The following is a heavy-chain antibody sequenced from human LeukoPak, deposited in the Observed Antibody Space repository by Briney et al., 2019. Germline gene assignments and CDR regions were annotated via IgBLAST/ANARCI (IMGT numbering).Heavy chain of an antibody. CDR2: INPNSGGT. D-gene: IGHD1-1*01. Sequence: GASVKVSCKASGYTFTGYYMHWVRQAPGQGLEWMGWINPNSGGTNYAQKFQGRVTMTRDTSISTAYMELSRLRSDDTAVYYCAREVSTAPSYGDYFDYWGQGTLVTVSS. V-gene: IGHV1-2*02. CDR3: AREVSTAPSYGDYFDY. CDR1: GYTFTGYY. J-gene: IGHJ4*02.